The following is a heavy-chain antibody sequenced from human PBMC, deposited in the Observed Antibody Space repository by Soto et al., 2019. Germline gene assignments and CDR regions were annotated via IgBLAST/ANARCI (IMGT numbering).Heavy chain of an antibody. Sequence: PGGSLRLSCAASGFTLGRYGMSWVRQAPGKGLEWVSAVSPNGQGIYYADSVRGRFTISRDFSKNTVFLHMDSLRAEDTAVYYCAKDRDYPRDYFHYWGQGTLVTVPS. V-gene: IGHV3-23*01. CDR2: VSPNGQGI. CDR3: AKDRDYPRDYFHY. J-gene: IGHJ4*02. D-gene: IGHD3-10*01. CDR1: GFTLGRYG.